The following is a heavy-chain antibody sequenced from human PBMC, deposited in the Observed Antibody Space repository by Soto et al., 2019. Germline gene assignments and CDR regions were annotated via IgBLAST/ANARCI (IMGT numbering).Heavy chain of an antibody. V-gene: IGHV1-3*01. CDR1: GYTFTSYA. Sequence: QVQLVQSGAEVKKPGASVKVSCKASGYTFTSYAIHWVCQAPGQRLEWMGWINAGNGNTKYSQKFQGRVTMTRDTSASTAYMKLSSLRSDDTDVYYCARDGGATGDWGQGTLVTVSS. J-gene: IGHJ4*02. CDR3: ARDGGATGD. D-gene: IGHD1-26*01. CDR2: INAGNGNT.